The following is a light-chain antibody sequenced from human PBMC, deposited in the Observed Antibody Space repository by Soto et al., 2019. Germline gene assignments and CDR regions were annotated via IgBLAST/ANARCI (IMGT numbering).Light chain of an antibody. CDR3: QQSYSTPRT. CDR2: AAS. CDR1: QSISSY. V-gene: IGKV1-39*01. J-gene: IGKJ1*01. Sequence: DIQMTQSPSSLSASVGDRVTITCRASQSISSYLNRYQQKPGKAPKLLIYAASSLQSGVPSRFSGCGSGKDFTLTISSLQPEDFATYYCQQSYSTPRTFGQGTKVEIK.